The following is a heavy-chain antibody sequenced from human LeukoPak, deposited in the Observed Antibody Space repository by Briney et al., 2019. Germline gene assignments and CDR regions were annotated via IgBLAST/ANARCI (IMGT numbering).Heavy chain of an antibody. CDR3: ARGMYYYGSGSVRNWFDP. J-gene: IGHJ5*02. CDR1: GGSFSGYY. CDR2: INHSGGT. V-gene: IGHV4-34*01. D-gene: IGHD3-10*01. Sequence: SETLSLTCAVYGGSFSGYYWSWIRQPPGKGLEWIGEINHSGGTNYNPSLKSRVTISVDTSKNQFSLKLSSVTAADTAVYYCARGMYYYGSGSVRNWFDPWGQGTLVTVSS.